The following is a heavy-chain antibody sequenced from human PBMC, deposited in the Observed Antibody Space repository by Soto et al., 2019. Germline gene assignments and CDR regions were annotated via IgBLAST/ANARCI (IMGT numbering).Heavy chain of an antibody. CDR2: ISSSGGTI. V-gene: IGHV3-11*01. Sequence: QVQLVESGEGLVKPGGSLRLSCAASGFTFSDYYMTWIRQAPGKGLEWVSYISSSGGTIYYAASVKGRFTISRDNTKNSLDLQMNSLRAEDTAVYYCARCGQQLHGMDVWGQGTTVTVSS. D-gene: IGHD6-13*01. J-gene: IGHJ6*02. CDR1: GFTFSDYY. CDR3: ARCGQQLHGMDV.